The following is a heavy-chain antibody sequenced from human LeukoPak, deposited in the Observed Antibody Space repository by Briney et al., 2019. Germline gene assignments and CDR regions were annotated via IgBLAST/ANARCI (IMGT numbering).Heavy chain of an antibody. D-gene: IGHD5-18*01. CDR3: AKVGYSYGTAFYYYYYMDV. CDR1: GGTFSSYA. J-gene: IGHJ6*03. V-gene: IGHV1-69*05. CDR2: IIPIFGTA. Sequence: ASVKVSCKASGGTFSSYAISWVRQAPGQGLEWMGGIIPIFGTANYAQKFQGRVTITTDESTSTAHMELSSLRSEDTAVYYCAKVGYSYGTAFYYYYYMDVWGKGTTVTVSS.